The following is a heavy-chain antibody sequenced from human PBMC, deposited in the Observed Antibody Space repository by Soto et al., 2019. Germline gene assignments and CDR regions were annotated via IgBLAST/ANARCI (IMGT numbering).Heavy chain of an antibody. CDR3: ARDLPSSYDSSGYSVFHI. CDR1: GSAISSRGYY. V-gene: IGHV4-31*03. D-gene: IGHD3-22*01. J-gene: IGHJ3*02. Sequence: SETLSLTCSVSGSAISSRGYYGSCSSQRPGPRLEWIGHISYSGSTYYNTSLKSRVTISVDTSRNQFSLIVNSVTAADTAVYYCARDLPSSYDSSGYSVFHIWGQGTMVTVS. CDR2: ISYSGST.